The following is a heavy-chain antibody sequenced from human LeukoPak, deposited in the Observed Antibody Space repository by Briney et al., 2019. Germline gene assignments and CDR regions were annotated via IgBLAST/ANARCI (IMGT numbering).Heavy chain of an antibody. CDR1: GDSISDYY. V-gene: IGHV4-4*07. CDR3: ARGRVDI. CDR2: IFTTEST. J-gene: IGHJ3*02. Sequence: PSETLSLTCTVSGDSISDYYWSWIRQPAGRGLEWIGRIFTTESTDYNPSLTSRVTMSIDTSKNQFSLELRSVTAADTAVYYCARGRVDICGRGTMVTVSS.